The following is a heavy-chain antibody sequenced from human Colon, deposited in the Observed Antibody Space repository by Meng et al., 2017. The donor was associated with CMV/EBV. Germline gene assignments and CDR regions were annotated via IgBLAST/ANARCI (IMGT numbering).Heavy chain of an antibody. CDR2: INSGGGT. V-gene: IGHV3-23*01. CDR1: GFTFSNYA. J-gene: IGHJ3*02. CDR3: ARVMMVEPNHQKAFDI. Sequence: GESLKISCAASGFTFSNYAMIWVRQAPGKGLDHVSSINSGGGTHYADSVRGRFTISRDNSENTLYLQMNGLRVEDTAVYYCARVMMVEPNHQKAFDIWGQGTMVTVSS. D-gene: IGHD3-10*01.